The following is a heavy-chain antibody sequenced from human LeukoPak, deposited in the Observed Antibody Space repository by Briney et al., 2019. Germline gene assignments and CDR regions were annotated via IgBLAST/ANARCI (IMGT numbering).Heavy chain of an antibody. V-gene: IGHV3-7*01. Sequence: PGGSLRLSCAASGFTFRKYWMAWVRQAPGQGLEWVATIAANGYDKDYEDSLKGRFTISRDNSKNTLYLQMNSLRAEDTAVYYCARTPPPRAYYYDSSGYYDDAFDIWGQGTMVTVSS. CDR3: ARTPPPRAYYYDSSGYYDDAFDI. CDR2: IAANGYDK. J-gene: IGHJ3*02. CDR1: GFTFRKYW. D-gene: IGHD3-22*01.